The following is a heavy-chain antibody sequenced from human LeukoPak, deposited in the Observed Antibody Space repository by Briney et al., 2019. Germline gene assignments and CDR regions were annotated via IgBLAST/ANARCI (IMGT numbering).Heavy chain of an antibody. D-gene: IGHD2-2*01. CDR3: ATHCSSTSCYAGGFDY. CDR1: GGTFSSYT. CDR2: IIPILGIA. J-gene: IGHJ4*02. Sequence: ASVKVSCKASGGTFSSYTISWVRQAPGQGLEWMGRIIPILGIANYAQKFQGRVTITADKSTSTAYMELSSLRSEDTAVYYCATHCSSTSCYAGGFDYRGQGTLVTVSS. V-gene: IGHV1-69*02.